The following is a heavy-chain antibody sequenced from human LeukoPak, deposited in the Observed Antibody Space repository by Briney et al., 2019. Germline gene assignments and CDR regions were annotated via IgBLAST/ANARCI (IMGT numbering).Heavy chain of an antibody. CDR3: ARDRRATYYYDSSSRGGWFDP. CDR2: IIGTGAKT. D-gene: IGHD3-22*01. V-gene: IGHV3-23*01. Sequence: GGSLRLSCAASGFTFSSYAMTWVRQAPGKGLEWVSVIIGTGAKTYYADSVKGRFTISRDNSKNTLYLQMNSLRAEDTAVYYCARDRRATYYYDSSSRGGWFDPWGQGTLVTVSS. J-gene: IGHJ5*02. CDR1: GFTFSSYA.